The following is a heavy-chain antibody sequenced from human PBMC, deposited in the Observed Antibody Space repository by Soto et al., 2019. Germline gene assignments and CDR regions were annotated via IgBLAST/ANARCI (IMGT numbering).Heavy chain of an antibody. J-gene: IGHJ4*02. CDR3: ARRRPTGYYNY. D-gene: IGHD3-9*01. CDR1: GSTFSNYA. Sequence: GGSLRLSCAASGSTFSNYAVTWVRQAPGKGLEWVSTISGSGGSTYYADSVKGRFTISRDNSKNTLYLQMNSLRAEDTAVYYCARRRPTGYYNYWGQGTLVTVSS. CDR2: ISGSGGST. V-gene: IGHV3-23*01.